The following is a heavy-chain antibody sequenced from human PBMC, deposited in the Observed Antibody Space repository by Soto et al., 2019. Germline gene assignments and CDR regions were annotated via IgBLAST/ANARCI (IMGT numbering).Heavy chain of an antibody. CDR2: IYWDDDK. V-gene: IGHV2-5*02. CDR3: AHSLRPHLSGRNYFDY. Sequence: QITLKESGPTLVKPTQTLTLTCTFSGFSLSTSGVGVGWIRQPPGKALEWLALIYWDDDKRYSPSLKSRLTITKDTSKNQVVLTMTNMDPVDTATYYCAHSLRPHLSGRNYFDYWGQGTLVTVSS. CDR1: GFSLSTSGVG. J-gene: IGHJ4*02. D-gene: IGHD1-26*01.